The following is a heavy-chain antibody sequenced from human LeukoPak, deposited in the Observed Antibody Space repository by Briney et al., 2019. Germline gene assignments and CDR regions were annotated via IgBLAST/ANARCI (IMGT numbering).Heavy chain of an antibody. D-gene: IGHD3-10*01. CDR3: ARDRRMVRGVLDY. Sequence: SETLSLTCTVSGGSISSYYWSWIRQPPGKGLEWIGYIYYSGSTYYNPSLKSRVTISVDTSKNQFSLKLSSVTAADTAVYYCARDRRMVRGVLDYWGQGTLVTVSS. CDR1: GGSISSYY. V-gene: IGHV4-59*12. J-gene: IGHJ4*02. CDR2: IYYSGST.